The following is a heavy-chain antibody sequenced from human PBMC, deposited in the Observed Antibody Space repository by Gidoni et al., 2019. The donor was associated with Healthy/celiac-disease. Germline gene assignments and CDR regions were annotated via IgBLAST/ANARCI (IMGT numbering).Heavy chain of an antibody. CDR2: IVVGSGNT. CDR1: GFTFTSSA. CDR3: AADPSYYYDSSGYYPTAGY. Sequence: QMQLVQSGPEVKKPGTSVKVSCKASGFTFTSSAVQWVRQARGQRLEWIGWIVVGSGNTNYAQKFQERVTITRDMSTSTAYMELSSLRSEDTAVYYCAADPSYYYDSSGYYPTAGYWGQGTLVTVSS. V-gene: IGHV1-58*01. D-gene: IGHD3-22*01. J-gene: IGHJ4*02.